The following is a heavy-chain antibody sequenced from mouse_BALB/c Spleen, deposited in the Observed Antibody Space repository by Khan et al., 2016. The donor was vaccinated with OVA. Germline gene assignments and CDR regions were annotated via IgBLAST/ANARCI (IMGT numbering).Heavy chain of an antibody. CDR1: GFTFSSYA. J-gene: IGHJ2*01. Sequence: EVQGVESGGGSVKPGGSLKLSCAVSGFTFSSYAMSWVRQTPEKRLEWVASISSGGSNYYPDSVKGRFTISRDNARNILYLQMSSLRSEDMAMYDCAREAYRYDEYYFDYWGQGTTLTVSS. V-gene: IGHV5-6-5*01. D-gene: IGHD2-14*01. CDR3: AREAYRYDEYYFDY. CDR2: ISSGGSN.